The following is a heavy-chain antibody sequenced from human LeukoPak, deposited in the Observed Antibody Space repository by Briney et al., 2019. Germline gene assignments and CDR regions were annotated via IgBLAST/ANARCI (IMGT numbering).Heavy chain of an antibody. D-gene: IGHD3-22*01. V-gene: IGHV3-30*02. CDR3: AKVLSKGGGYYLTDF. J-gene: IGHJ4*02. CDR1: GFTFSSYG. Sequence: GGSLRLSCAASGFTFSSYGMHWVRQAPDKGLEWVAFIRYDGADRYYADSVKGRFTISRYNSKNTLYLQMNSLRVEDSAVYYCAKVLSKGGGYYLTDFWGQGTLVTVSS. CDR2: IRYDGADR.